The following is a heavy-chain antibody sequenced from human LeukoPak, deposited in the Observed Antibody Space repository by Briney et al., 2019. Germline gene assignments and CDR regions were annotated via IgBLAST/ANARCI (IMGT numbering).Heavy chain of an antibody. V-gene: IGHV4-30-4*08. Sequence: RSETLSLACTVYGGSISSGDDYWGWIRQPPGKGLEWIGYIYYSGSTYYNPSIKSRVTISVDTSKNQVSLKLSSVTAADTAVYYCARNTYSSGWYRSLNLWGRGTLVTVS. CDR1: GGSISSGDDY. CDR2: IYYSGST. D-gene: IGHD6-19*01. CDR3: ARNTYSSGWYRSLNL. J-gene: IGHJ2*01.